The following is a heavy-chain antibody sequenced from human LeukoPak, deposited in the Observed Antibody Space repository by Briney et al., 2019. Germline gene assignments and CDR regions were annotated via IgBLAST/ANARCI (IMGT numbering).Heavy chain of an antibody. CDR3: ARVGGYIIREGQGFDY. D-gene: IGHD3-10*01. CDR2: ISAYNGNT. CDR1: GYTFTSYG. J-gene: IGHJ4*02. V-gene: IGHV1-18*01. Sequence: ASVKVSCKASGYTFTSYGISWVRQAPGQGLEWMGWISAYNGNTNYAQKLQGRVTMTTDTSTSTAYMELRSLRSDDTAVYYCARVGGYIIREGQGFDYWGQGTLVTVSS.